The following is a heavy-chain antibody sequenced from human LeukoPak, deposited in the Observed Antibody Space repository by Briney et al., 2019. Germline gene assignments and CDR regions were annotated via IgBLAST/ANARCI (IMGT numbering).Heavy chain of an antibody. CDR3: ARQPPLVVTAINFDY. CDR2: INHSGST. V-gene: IGHV4-34*01. Sequence: SETLSLTCAVYGGSFSGYYWSWIRQPPGKGLKWIGEINHSGSTNYNPSLKSRVTVSVDTSKNQFSLKLSSVTAADTAVYYCARQPPLVVTAINFDYWGQGTLATVSS. CDR1: GGSFSGYY. D-gene: IGHD2-21*02. J-gene: IGHJ4*02.